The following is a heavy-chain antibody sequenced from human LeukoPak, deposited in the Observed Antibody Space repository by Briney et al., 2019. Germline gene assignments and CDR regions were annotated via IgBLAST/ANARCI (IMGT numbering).Heavy chain of an antibody. Sequence: ASVKVSCKASGYTFTGYYMHWVRQAPGQGLEWMGWINPNSGGTNYAQKFQGRGTITRDTSISTAYMELSRLRSDDTAVYYCARDKTGYCSSTSCYETYYYYYGMDGWGQGTTVTVSS. D-gene: IGHD2-2*01. V-gene: IGHV1-2*02. CDR2: INPNSGGT. CDR3: ARDKTGYCSSTSCYETYYYYYGMDG. CDR1: GYTFTGYY. J-gene: IGHJ6*02.